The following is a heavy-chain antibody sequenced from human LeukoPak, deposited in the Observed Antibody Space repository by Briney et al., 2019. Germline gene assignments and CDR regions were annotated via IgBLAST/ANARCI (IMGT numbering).Heavy chain of an antibody. J-gene: IGHJ4*02. CDR1: GYTLTELS. V-gene: IGHV1-24*01. D-gene: IGHD6-19*01. Sequence: ASVRVSCTVSGYTLTELSMHWVRQAPGKGLEWMGGFDPEGGETIYAQKFQGRVTMTEDTSTATAYMELSSLRSEDTAVYYCAADLGYSSGWYVYWGQGTLVTVSS. CDR3: AADLGYSSGWYVY. CDR2: FDPEGGET.